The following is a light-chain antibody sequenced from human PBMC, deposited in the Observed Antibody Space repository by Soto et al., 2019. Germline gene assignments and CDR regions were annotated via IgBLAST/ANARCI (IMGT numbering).Light chain of an antibody. CDR2: EVS. V-gene: IGLV2-14*01. CDR1: STDVGGYDH. Sequence: QSALTQPASVSESPGQSITISCIGTSTDVGGYDHVSWYQQHPGKAPKVIISEVSNRPSGVSTRFSGSKSGNTASLTISGLQTEDEADYYCMLTYSGPWVFGGGTKLTVL. J-gene: IGLJ3*02. CDR3: MLTYSGPWV.